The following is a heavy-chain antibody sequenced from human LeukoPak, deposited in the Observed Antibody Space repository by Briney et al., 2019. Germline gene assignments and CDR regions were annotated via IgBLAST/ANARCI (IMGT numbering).Heavy chain of an antibody. CDR3: ARDPVWSPVSGVFDS. V-gene: IGHV3-9*01. J-gene: IGHJ4*02. CDR2: ISWNSGTL. CDR1: GFRFDDYA. Sequence: GGSLRLSCAASGFRFDDYAMHWVRQAPGKGLEWVSGISWNSGTLAYADSVKGRFTISRDNAKNSLYLQMNSLRAEDTAVYYCARDPVWSPVSGVFDSWGQGTLVTVSS. D-gene: IGHD2-21*01.